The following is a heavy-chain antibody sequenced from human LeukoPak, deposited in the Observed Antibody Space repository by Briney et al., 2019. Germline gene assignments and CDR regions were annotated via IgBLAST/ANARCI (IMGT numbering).Heavy chain of an antibody. CDR1: GFTFSTYA. Sequence: GGSLRLSCAASGFTFSTYAMSWVRQAPGKGLEGVSSISYSGGNTYYADYVKGGLTISRDNYKNTLYLQINSLRAEDTAVYYCAKVITAVITLGPFDYWGQGTLVTVSS. J-gene: IGHJ4*02. CDR3: AKVITAVITLGPFDY. V-gene: IGHV3-23*01. D-gene: IGHD3-16*01. CDR2: ISYSGGNT.